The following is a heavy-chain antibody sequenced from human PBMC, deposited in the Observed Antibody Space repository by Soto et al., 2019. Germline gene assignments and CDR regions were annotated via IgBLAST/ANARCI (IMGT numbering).Heavy chain of an antibody. V-gene: IGHV4-59*01. D-gene: IGHD3-10*01. J-gene: IGHJ6*02. CDR1: GGSISSYY. CDR3: ARDLADYYGSGSNDGMDV. CDR2: IYYSGST. Sequence: SETLSLTCTVSGGSISSYYWSWIRQPPGKGLEWIGYIYYSGSTNYNPSLKSRVTISVDTSKNQFSLKLSSVTAADTAVYYCARDLADYYGSGSNDGMDVWGQGTTVTVPS.